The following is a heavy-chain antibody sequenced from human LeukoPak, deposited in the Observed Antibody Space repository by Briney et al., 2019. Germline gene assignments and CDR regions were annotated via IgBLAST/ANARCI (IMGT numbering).Heavy chain of an antibody. CDR1: GYTFTSYY. CDR3: ARVPCSGGSCYFDY. V-gene: IGHV7-4-1*02. Sequence: GASVKVSCKASGYTFTSYYMHWVRQAPGQGLEWMGWINTNTGNPTYAQGFTGRFVFSLDTSVSTAYLQISSLKAEDTAVYYCARVPCSGGSCYFDYWGQGTLVTVSS. J-gene: IGHJ4*02. D-gene: IGHD2-15*01. CDR2: INTNTGNP.